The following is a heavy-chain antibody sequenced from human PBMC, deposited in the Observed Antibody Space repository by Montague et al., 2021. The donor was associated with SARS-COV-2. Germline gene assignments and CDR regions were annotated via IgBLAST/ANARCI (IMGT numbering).Heavy chain of an antibody. CDR2: FYYDGSS. V-gene: IGHV4-59*11. J-gene: IGHJ2*01. Sequence: SETLSLTCTVSGGSINHYWSWIRQPPWKGLEWIGYFYYDGSSTYXPSLRSRVTISMQTSRNQVSLRLSSVTAADTALYYCARSQWHNWYFDLWGRGTLVTVSS. CDR1: GGSINHY. D-gene: IGHD2-8*01. CDR3: ARSQWHNWYFDL.